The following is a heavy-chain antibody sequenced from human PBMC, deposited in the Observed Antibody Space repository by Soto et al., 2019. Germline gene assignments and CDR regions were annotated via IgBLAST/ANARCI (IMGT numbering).Heavy chain of an antibody. Sequence: GASVKVSCKASGYTFTGYYMHWVRQAPGQGLEWMGWINPNSGGTNYAQKFQGRVTMTRDTSISTAYMELSRLRSDDTAVYYCARLLYSGYDYDDYWGQGTLVTVSS. V-gene: IGHV1-2*02. J-gene: IGHJ4*02. CDR1: GYTFTGYY. CDR2: INPNSGGT. D-gene: IGHD5-12*01. CDR3: ARLLYSGYDYDDY.